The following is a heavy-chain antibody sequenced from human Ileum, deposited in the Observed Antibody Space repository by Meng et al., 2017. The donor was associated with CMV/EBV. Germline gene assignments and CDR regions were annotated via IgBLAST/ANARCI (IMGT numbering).Heavy chain of an antibody. J-gene: IGHJ4*02. CDR1: FRRGA. V-gene: IGHV3-23*01. CDR3: AKAPKGYYDSSGYYFNY. D-gene: IGHD3-22*01. CDR2: ISGSGGSK. Sequence: FRRGAMSWVRKAPGKGLEWVSAISGSGGSKYYADSVKGRFTISRDNSKNTLYLQMNSLRSEDTAVYYCAKAPKGYYDSSGYYFNYWGQGTLVTVSS.